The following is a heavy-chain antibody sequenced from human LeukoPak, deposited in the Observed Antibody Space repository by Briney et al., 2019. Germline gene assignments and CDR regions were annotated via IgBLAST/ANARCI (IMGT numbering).Heavy chain of an antibody. D-gene: IGHD5-18*01. Sequence: PSETLSLTCAVSGYSISSGYYWDWIRQPPGKGLEWIGSIYRSGSTYYNPSLKSRVTISVDTSKNQFSLKLSSVTAADTAVYYCASYRYSYGLTENDYWGQGTLVTVSS. CDR3: ASYRYSYGLTENDY. CDR1: GYSISSGYY. V-gene: IGHV4-38-2*01. CDR2: IYRSGST. J-gene: IGHJ4*02.